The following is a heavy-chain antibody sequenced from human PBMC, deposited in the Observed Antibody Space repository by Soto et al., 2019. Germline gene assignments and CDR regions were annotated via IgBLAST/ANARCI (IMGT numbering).Heavy chain of an antibody. CDR2: IWYDGGNK. J-gene: IGHJ4*02. Sequence: QVQLVESGGGVVQPGRSLRLSCAASGFTLSNYGMHWVRQAPGKGLEWVSFIWYDGGNKYYAESVKGRFTISRDNSKNTLFLQMNSLRAEDTAVYYCARDGDVNTGFGKDYWGQGTLVTVSS. V-gene: IGHV3-33*01. CDR1: GFTLSNYG. D-gene: IGHD3-16*01. CDR3: ARDGDVNTGFGKDY.